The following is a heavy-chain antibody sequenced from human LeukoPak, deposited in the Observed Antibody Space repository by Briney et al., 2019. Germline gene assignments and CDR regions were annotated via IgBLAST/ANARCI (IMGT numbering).Heavy chain of an antibody. CDR1: GFTFSSYA. D-gene: IGHD3-22*01. J-gene: IGHJ4*02. CDR2: RSGGGGDT. Sequence: SGGSLRLSCAASGFTFSSYAMSWVRQATGKGPECVSSRSGGGGDTYYADSVNGRFTISRDNSKKTLYLQMNSLRAEDTAVYYCAKDRYYDSRRAYDYWGQGTLVTVSS. V-gene: IGHV3-23*01. CDR3: AKDRYYDSRRAYDY.